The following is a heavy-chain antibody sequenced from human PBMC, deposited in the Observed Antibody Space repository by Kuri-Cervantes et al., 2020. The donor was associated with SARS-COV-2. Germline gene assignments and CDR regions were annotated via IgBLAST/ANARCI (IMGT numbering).Heavy chain of an antibody. V-gene: IGHV3-30*02. CDR2: IWYGGSNK. CDR3: AKDQGDDYYDSSGYYGWGVVDY. D-gene: IGHD3-22*01. J-gene: IGHJ4*02. Sequence: GESLKISCAASGFTFSSYGMHWVRQAPGKGLEWVAVIWYGGSNKYYADSVKGRFTISRDNSKNTLYLQMNSLRAEDTAVYYCAKDQGDDYYDSSGYYGWGVVDYWGQGTLVTVSS. CDR1: GFTFSSYG.